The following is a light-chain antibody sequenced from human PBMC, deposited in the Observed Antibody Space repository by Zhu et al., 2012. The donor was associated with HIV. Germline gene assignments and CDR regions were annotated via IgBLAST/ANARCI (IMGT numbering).Light chain of an antibody. CDR3: QQTYNSRT. J-gene: IGKJ1*01. CDR2: SVS. Sequence: DIQMTQSPSTLSASVGDRVTITCRASQSISDWLAWYQQKSGAAPKVLIYSVSSLQSGVPSRFSGSGSGTDFTLTISSLQPEDFATYYCQQTYNSRTFGQGTKVQIK. V-gene: IGKV1-5*01. CDR1: QSISDW.